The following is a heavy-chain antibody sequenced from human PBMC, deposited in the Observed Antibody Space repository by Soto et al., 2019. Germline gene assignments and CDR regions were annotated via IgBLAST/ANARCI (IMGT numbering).Heavy chain of an antibody. Sequence: EVQLEESGGDLVQPGGSLILSCAASGFTLSAYWMTWVRQAPGTGLEWVANINRDGSKKSYLDSVRGRFTISRDNVGNSLYLQLGSLGADDTALYYCARDVSPGISSLYLDAFDIWGQGKMVTVSS. D-gene: IGHD6-13*01. CDR2: INRDGSKK. V-gene: IGHV3-7*05. CDR1: GFTLSAYW. CDR3: ARDVSPGISSLYLDAFDI. J-gene: IGHJ3*02.